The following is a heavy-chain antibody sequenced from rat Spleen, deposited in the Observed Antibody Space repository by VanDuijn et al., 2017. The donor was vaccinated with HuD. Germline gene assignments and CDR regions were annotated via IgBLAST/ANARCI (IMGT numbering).Heavy chain of an antibody. CDR3: TTHWFAY. CDR1: GFSLTSYH. J-gene: IGHJ3*01. CDR2: MWTGGST. V-gene: IGHV2-43*01. Sequence: QVQLKESGPGPVQPSQTLSLTCTVSGFSLTSYHVSWVRQPPGKGLEWMGVMWTGGSTAYNSLLKSRLSISRDTSKSQVFLKVKSLKTEDTGIYYCTTHWFAYWGQGTLVAVSS.